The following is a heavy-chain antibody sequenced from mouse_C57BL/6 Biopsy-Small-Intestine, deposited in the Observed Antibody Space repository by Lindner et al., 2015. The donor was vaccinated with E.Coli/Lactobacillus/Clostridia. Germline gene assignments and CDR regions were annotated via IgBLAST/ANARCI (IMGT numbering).Heavy chain of an antibody. D-gene: IGHD1-1*01. J-gene: IGHJ4*01. CDR2: IYPGDGDA. CDR3: AREGVTVGYAMDY. Sequence: VQLQESGAELVKPGASVKISCKASGYAFSNYWMNWVKQRPGKGLEWIGQIYPGDGDANYNGKFKGKATLTADKSSSTAYMQLSSLTSEDSAVYFCAREGVTVGYAMDYWGQGTSVTVSS. V-gene: IGHV1-80*01. CDR1: GYAFSNYW.